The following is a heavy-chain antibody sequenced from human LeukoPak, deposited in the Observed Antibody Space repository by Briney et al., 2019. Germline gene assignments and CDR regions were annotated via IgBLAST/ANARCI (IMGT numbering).Heavy chain of an antibody. CDR2: INHSGST. Sequence: PSETLSLTCAVYGGSFSGYYWSWIRQPPGQGLEWIGEINHSGSTNYNPSLKSRVTISVDTSKSQFSLKLSSVTAADTAVYYCARGRSTILPYYYYYYGMDVWGQGTTVTVSS. CDR3: ARGRSTILPYYYYYYGMDV. J-gene: IGHJ6*02. D-gene: IGHD3-3*01. CDR1: GGSFSGYY. V-gene: IGHV4-34*01.